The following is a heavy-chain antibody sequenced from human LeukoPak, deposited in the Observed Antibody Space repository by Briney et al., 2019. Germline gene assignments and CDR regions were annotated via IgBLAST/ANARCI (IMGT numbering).Heavy chain of an antibody. V-gene: IGHV1-69*06. D-gene: IGHD1-26*01. CDR1: GGTFSSYA. CDR3: VREVSAVVVGGINWFDP. Sequence: ASVKVSCKASGGTFSSYAISWVRQAPGQGLEWMGGIIPIFGTANYAQKFQGRVTITADKSTSTVDMELSSLRSEDTAMYYCVREVSAVVVGGINWFDPWGQGTLVTVSS. CDR2: IIPIFGTA. J-gene: IGHJ5*02.